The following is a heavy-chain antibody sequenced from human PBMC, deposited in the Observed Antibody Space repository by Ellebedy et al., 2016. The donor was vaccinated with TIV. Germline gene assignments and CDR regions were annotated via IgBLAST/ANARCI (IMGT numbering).Heavy chain of an antibody. Sequence: GGSLRLXCAASGFTFSNAWMSWVRQAPGKGLEWVGRIKSKTDGGTTDYAAPVKGRFTISRDDSKNTLYLQMNSLKAEDTAVYYCARATPFEDYWGQGTLVTVSS. CDR3: ARATPFEDY. CDR1: GFTFSNAW. J-gene: IGHJ4*02. D-gene: IGHD2-15*01. V-gene: IGHV3-15*01. CDR2: IKSKTDGGTT.